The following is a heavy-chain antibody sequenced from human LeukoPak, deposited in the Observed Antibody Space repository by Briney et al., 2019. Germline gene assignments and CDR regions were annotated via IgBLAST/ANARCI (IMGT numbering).Heavy chain of an antibody. Sequence: GGSLRLSCAASGFTFSSYAMSWVRQAPGKGLEWVANIKEDGSEKYYVDSVKGRFTISRDNARNSVYLQMSSLRAEDTAVYYCARDEVGGYFDYWGQGTLVTVSS. CDR1: GFTFSSYA. J-gene: IGHJ4*02. V-gene: IGHV3-7*01. CDR2: IKEDGSEK. CDR3: ARDEVGGYFDY. D-gene: IGHD3-10*01.